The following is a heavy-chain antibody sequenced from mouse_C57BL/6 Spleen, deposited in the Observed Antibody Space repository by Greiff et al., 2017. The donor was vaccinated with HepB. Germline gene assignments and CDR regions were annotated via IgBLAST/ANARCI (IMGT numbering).Heavy chain of an antibody. J-gene: IGHJ4*01. V-gene: IGHV1-82*01. Sequence: QVTLKESGPELVKPGASVKISCKASGYAFSSSWMNWVKQRPGKGLEWIGRIYPGDGDTNYNGKFKGKATLTADKSSSTAYMQLSSLTSEDSAVYFCAPRDAMDYWGQGTSVTVSS. CDR3: APRDAMDY. CDR2: IYPGDGDT. CDR1: GYAFSSSW.